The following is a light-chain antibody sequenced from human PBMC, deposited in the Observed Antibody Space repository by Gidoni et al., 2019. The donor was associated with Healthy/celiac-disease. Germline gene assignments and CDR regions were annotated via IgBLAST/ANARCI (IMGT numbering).Light chain of an antibody. CDR2: DAS. V-gene: IGKV1-33*01. Sequence: DIQMTQSPSSLSASVGDTVTITCQARQDISNYLNWYQQNPGKAPKLLIYDASNLETGVPSRFSGSGSGTDFTFTISSLQPEDIATYYCQQYDNLPYTCGQGIKLEIK. CDR1: QDISNY. J-gene: IGKJ2*01. CDR3: QQYDNLPYT.